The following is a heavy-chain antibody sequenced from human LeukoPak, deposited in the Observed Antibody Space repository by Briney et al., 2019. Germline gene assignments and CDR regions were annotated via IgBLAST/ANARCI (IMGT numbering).Heavy chain of an antibody. CDR2: INPNSGGT. J-gene: IGHJ6*02. V-gene: IGHV1-2*02. Sequence: ASVKVSCKASGYTFTGYPMHWVRQAPGQGLEWMGWINPNSGGTNYAQKFQGRVTMTRDTSISIVYMELSSLRSDDTAVYYCARDNDVGGGAFYGMDVWGQGTTVTVSS. CDR3: ARDNDVGGGAFYGMDV. D-gene: IGHD3-3*01. CDR1: GYTFTGYP.